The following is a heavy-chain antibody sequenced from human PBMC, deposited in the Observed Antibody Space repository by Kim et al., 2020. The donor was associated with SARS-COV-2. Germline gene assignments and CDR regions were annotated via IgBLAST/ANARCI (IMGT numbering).Heavy chain of an antibody. V-gene: IGHV6-1*01. D-gene: IGHD5-12*01. CDR2: TYYRSKWYN. CDR3: ARLIVATKDEEYYYYGMDV. Sequence: SQTLSLTCAISGDSVSSNSAAWHWIRQSPSRGLEWLGRTYYRSKWYNDYAVSVKSRITINPDTSKNQFSLQLNSVTPEDTAVYYCARLIVATKDEEYYYYGMDVWGQGTTVTVSS. J-gene: IGHJ6*02. CDR1: GDSVSSNSAA.